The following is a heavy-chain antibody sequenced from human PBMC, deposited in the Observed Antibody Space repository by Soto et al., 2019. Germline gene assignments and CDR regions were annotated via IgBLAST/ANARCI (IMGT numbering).Heavy chain of an antibody. CDR3: AKDRTVHYDILTGYTPGYYYGMDV. Sequence: PGGSLRLSCAASGFTFSSYAMSWVRQAPGKGLEWVSAISGSGGSTYYADSVKGRFTISRDNSKYTLYLQMNRLRAEDTAVYYCAKDRTVHYDILTGYTPGYYYGMDVWGQGTTVTVSS. J-gene: IGHJ6*02. V-gene: IGHV3-23*01. D-gene: IGHD3-9*01. CDR1: GFTFSSYA. CDR2: ISGSGGST.